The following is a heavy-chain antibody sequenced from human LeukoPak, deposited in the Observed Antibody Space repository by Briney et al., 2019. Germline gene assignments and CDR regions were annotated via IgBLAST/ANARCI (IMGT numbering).Heavy chain of an antibody. Sequence: PSETLSLTCTVSGYSISSGYYWGWIRQPPGKGLEWTGNIYFSGNTYYNPSLKSRVTISVDTSKNQFSLKLSSVTAADTAVYYCARSHYYGSSGGIAFDIWGQGTMVTVSS. V-gene: IGHV4-38-2*02. D-gene: IGHD3-10*01. CDR1: GYSISSGYY. J-gene: IGHJ3*02. CDR2: IYFSGNT. CDR3: ARSHYYGSSGGIAFDI.